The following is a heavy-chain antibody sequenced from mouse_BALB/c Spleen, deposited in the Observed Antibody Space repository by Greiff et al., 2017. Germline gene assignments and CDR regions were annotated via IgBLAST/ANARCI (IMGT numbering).Heavy chain of an antibody. V-gene: IGHV5-4*02. Sequence: EVKLMESGGGLVKPGGSLKLSCAASGFTFSDDYMYWVRQTPERRLEWVATISDGGSYTYYPDSVKGRFTISRDNAKNNLYLQMSSLKSEDTAMYYCARWYGNYEGSWFAYWGQGTLVTVSA. CDR1: GFTFSDDY. CDR2: ISDGGSYT. J-gene: IGHJ3*01. D-gene: IGHD2-10*02. CDR3: ARWYGNYEGSWFAY.